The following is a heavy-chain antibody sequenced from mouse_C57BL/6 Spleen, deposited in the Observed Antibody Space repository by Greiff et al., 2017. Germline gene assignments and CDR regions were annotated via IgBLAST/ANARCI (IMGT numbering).Heavy chain of an antibody. CDR2: IRNKANGYTT. CDR1: GFTFTDYY. Sequence: DVKLVESGGGLVQPGGSLSLSCAASGFTFTDYYMSWVRQPPGKALEWLGFIRNKANGYTTEYSASVKGRFTISRDNSQSILYLQMNALRAEDSATYYCARSPNWYFDVWGTGTTVTVSS. J-gene: IGHJ1*03. CDR3: ARSPNWYFDV. V-gene: IGHV7-3*01.